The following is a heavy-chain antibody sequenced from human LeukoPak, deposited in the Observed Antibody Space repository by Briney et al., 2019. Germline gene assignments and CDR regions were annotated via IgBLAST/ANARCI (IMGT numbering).Heavy chain of an antibody. J-gene: IGHJ6*02. CDR1: GYTFTTYS. CDR3: VRHNHMDV. V-gene: IGHV1-46*01. CDR2: INLSGGST. Sequence: ASVKVSCKASGYTFTTYSMHGVRQAPGQGLEWMAIINLSGGSTDYTQKFQGRVTVTRDTSTSTVYMELSSLRSEDTAVYYCVRHNHMDVWGQGTTVTVSS.